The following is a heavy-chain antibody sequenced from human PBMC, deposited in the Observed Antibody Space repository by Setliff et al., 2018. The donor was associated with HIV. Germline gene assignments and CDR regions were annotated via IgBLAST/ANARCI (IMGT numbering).Heavy chain of an antibody. J-gene: IGHJ6*03. D-gene: IGHD3-16*01. CDR2: ISNSGSTI. Sequence: LSLSCAASGFTFSDHYMSWIRQAPGKGLEWVSYISNSGSTIHYADSVKGRFTISRDNAKNSLYLQMNSLRAEDTAVYYCARLGGGYYYYYMDVWGKGTTVTVSS. CDR1: GFTFSDHY. CDR3: ARLGGGYYYYYMDV. V-gene: IGHV3-11*01.